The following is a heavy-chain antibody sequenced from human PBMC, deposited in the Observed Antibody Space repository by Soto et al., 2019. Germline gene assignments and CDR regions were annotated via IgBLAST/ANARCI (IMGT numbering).Heavy chain of an antibody. Sequence: SVKVSCKASGGTFSSYSISWVRQAPGQGLEWMGGIIPIFGTANYAQKFQGRVTITADKSTSTAYMELSSLRSEDTAVYYCARVGGGYDSRGMDVWGQGTTVTVSS. D-gene: IGHD5-12*01. V-gene: IGHV1-69*06. CDR1: GGTFSSYS. CDR2: IIPIFGTA. CDR3: ARVGGGYDSRGMDV. J-gene: IGHJ6*02.